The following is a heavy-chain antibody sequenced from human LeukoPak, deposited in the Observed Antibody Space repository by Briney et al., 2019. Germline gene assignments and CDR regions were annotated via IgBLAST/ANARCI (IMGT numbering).Heavy chain of an antibody. Sequence: PGRSLRLSCAASGFTFSSYGMHWVRQAPGKGLEWVAVISYDGRQTYYADSVKGRFTISRDNSKSTVYLQMNSLTTDDTAVYSCAKDFNTVTTLDPWGQGTLVTVSS. D-gene: IGHD4-11*01. CDR1: GFTFSSYG. CDR2: ISYDGRQT. CDR3: AKDFNTVTTLDP. V-gene: IGHV3-30*18. J-gene: IGHJ5*02.